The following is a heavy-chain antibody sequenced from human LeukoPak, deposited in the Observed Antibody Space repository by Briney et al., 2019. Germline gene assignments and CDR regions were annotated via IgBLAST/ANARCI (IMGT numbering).Heavy chain of an antibody. Sequence: PGGSLRLSCAASGFSFKNVWVSWVRQAPGKGLEWVGRIKSKTHGGTTDYAAAVKGRFTISRDDSKSTLYLQMNSLKTEDTALYYCTTWNYDILTGYSIWGQGTLVTVSS. D-gene: IGHD3-9*01. CDR2: IKSKTHGGTT. CDR3: TTWNYDILTGYSI. V-gene: IGHV3-15*01. J-gene: IGHJ4*02. CDR1: GFSFKNVW.